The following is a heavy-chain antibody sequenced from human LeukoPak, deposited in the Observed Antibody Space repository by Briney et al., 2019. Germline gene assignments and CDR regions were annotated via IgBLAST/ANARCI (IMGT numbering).Heavy chain of an antibody. CDR1: GFSFSSYS. Sequence: GGSLRLSCAASGFSFSSYSMNWVRQAPGKGLEWVSYISHTGTTMSYADSVKGRFTISRDNARNSLYLQMNSLRAEDTAVYYCARAGYDYWGQGTLVTVSS. J-gene: IGHJ4*02. D-gene: IGHD5-12*01. CDR3: ARAGYDY. CDR2: ISHTGTTM. V-gene: IGHV3-48*04.